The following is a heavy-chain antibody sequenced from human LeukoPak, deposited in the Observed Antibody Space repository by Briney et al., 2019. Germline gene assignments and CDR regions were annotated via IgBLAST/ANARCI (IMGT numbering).Heavy chain of an antibody. V-gene: IGHV3-48*01. D-gene: IGHD5/OR15-5a*01. CDR1: GFTFSNYK. Sequence: GGSLRLSCTASGFTFSNYKMNWVRQAPGKGLEWVSYISAGSSAIYYADSVKGRFTVSRDNAKNSLFLQMNSPRVEDTAVYYCASPIVLSGPFDSWGQGTLVTVSS. CDR3: ASPIVLSGPFDS. CDR2: ISAGSSAI. J-gene: IGHJ4*02.